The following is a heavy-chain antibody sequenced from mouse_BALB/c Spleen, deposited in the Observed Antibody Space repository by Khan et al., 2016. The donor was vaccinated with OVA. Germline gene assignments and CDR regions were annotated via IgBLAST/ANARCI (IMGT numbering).Heavy chain of an antibody. Sequence: QVQLKQSGPGLVAPSQSLSITCTISGFSLTNYGVHWVRQPPGKGLEWLVVIWSDGSTAYNSALNSRLSISKDNSKSQVFLKMNSRQTDDTAMYYCARQPYYHYYIMDYWVKEPQSPSPQ. CDR3: ARQPYYHYYIMDY. D-gene: IGHD2-10*01. CDR1: GFSLTNYG. J-gene: IGHJ4*01. CDR2: IWSDGST. V-gene: IGHV2-6-1*01.